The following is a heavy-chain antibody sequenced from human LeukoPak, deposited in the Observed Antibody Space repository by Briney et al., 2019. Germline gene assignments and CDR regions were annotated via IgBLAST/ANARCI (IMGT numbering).Heavy chain of an antibody. V-gene: IGHV4-4*07. CDR2: IYSSGST. Sequence: SETLSLTCTVSGGSINNYYWSWIRQPAGKGLEWIGRIYSSGSTSYNPSLKSRVAMSIGTSRNHFSLKLTSVTAADTAVCYCARGAAVTTRFAYDYWGQGTLVTVSS. CDR3: ARGAAVTTRFAYDY. D-gene: IGHD4-17*01. CDR1: GGSINNYY. J-gene: IGHJ4*02.